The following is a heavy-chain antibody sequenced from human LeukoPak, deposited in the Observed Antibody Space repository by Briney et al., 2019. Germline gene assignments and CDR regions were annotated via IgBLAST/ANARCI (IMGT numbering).Heavy chain of an antibody. CDR1: GYTFTGYY. J-gene: IGHJ4*02. CDR3: ARDQAALAARPFDY. D-gene: IGHD6-6*01. V-gene: IGHV1-2*02. CDR2: INPNSCGT. Sequence: GASVTVTCKTSGYTFTGYYIHWVRQAPGQGLELMGWINPNSCGTNYAQKFQGRVSMTRDTSINTAYMELSRLRSDDTAVYYCARDQAALAARPFDYWGQGTLVTVSS.